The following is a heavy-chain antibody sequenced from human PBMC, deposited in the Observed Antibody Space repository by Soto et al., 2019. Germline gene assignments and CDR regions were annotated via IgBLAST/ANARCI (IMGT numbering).Heavy chain of an antibody. J-gene: IGHJ6*02. CDR3: ARGGNYYGSGSYYFIPKPHSQQSTLDV. Sequence: PSETLSLTCAVYGGSFSGYYWSWIRQPPGKGLEWIGEINHSGSTNYNPSLKSRVTISVDTSKNQFSLKLSSVTAADTAVYYCARGGNYYGSGSYYFIPKPHSQQSTLDVWGQGTTVTVSS. V-gene: IGHV4-34*01. CDR1: GGSFSGYY. CDR2: INHSGST. D-gene: IGHD3-10*01.